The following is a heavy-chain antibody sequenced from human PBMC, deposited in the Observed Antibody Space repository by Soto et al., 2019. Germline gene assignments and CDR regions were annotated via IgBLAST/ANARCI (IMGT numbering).Heavy chain of an antibody. Sequence: WGSLRLSCAASGGTFSTYWRNWVRQAPGKGLEWVANIKQDGIEKYYLYSVKGLFVISRDNAKDSLFLQMNNLRAEDTAVYYCVRDWSTFWGMDVWGQGTTVTVSS. D-gene: IGHD3-3*01. CDR1: GGTFSTYW. V-gene: IGHV3-7*01. J-gene: IGHJ6*02. CDR3: VRDWSTFWGMDV. CDR2: IKQDGIEK.